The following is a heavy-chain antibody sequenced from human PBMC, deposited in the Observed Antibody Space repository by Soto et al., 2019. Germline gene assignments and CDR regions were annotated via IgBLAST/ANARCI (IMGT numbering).Heavy chain of an antibody. CDR3: ARELERVFDY. V-gene: IGHV3-30*03. CDR1: GFTFSSYG. J-gene: IGHJ4*02. Sequence: GSLRLSCAASGFTFSSYGMHWVRQAPGKGLEWVAVISYDGSNKYYADSVKGRFTISRDNSKNTLYLQMNSLRAEDTAVYYCARELERVFDYWGQGTLVTVSS. D-gene: IGHD1-1*01. CDR2: ISYDGSNK.